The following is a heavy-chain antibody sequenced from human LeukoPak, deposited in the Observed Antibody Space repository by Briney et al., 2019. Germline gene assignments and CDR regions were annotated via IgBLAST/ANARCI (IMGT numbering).Heavy chain of an antibody. Sequence: PGGSLRLSCAASGFTFSSYAMSCVRQAPGKGLEWVSAISGSGGSTYYADSVKGRFTISRDNSKNTLYLQMNSLRAEDTAVYYCARNIYGYSSSYYFDNWGQGTLVTVSS. J-gene: IGHJ4*02. CDR1: GFTFSSYA. V-gene: IGHV3-23*01. CDR3: ARNIYGYSSSYYFDN. D-gene: IGHD6-13*01. CDR2: ISGSGGST.